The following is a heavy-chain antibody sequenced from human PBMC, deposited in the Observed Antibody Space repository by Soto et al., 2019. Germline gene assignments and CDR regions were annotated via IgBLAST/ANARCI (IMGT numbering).Heavy chain of an antibody. Sequence: ASVKVSCKASGYTFTDYYMHWLRQAPGQGLECMGWINPNNGDTNYAQRFQGRVTMTRDTSISTAYLEVSRLRSDDTAVYYCARSVSFITPRPDYWGQGTLVTVSS. CDR2: INPNNGDT. V-gene: IGHV1-2*02. CDR1: GYTFTDYY. J-gene: IGHJ4*02. CDR3: ARSVSFITPRPDY. D-gene: IGHD6-6*01.